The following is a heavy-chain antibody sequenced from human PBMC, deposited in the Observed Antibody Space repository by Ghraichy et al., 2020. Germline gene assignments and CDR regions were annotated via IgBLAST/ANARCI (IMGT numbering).Heavy chain of an antibody. V-gene: IGHV3-11*06. CDR3: ARGGQLDVVTASDY. Sequence: GESLNISCAASGFTFSDYYMIWIRQAPGKGLEWVSYISPDSRYTNYADSVKGRFTISRDNAKNSLYLQMNSLRAEDTAVYYCARGGQLDVVTASDYWGQGALVGVSS. J-gene: IGHJ4*02. CDR2: ISPDSRYT. D-gene: IGHD2-21*02. CDR1: GFTFSDYY.